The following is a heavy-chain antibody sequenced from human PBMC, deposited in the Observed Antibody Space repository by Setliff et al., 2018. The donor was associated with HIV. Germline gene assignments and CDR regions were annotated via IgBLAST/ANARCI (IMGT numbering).Heavy chain of an antibody. CDR2: ISAYNGNT. V-gene: IGHV1-18*01. Sequence: ASVKVSCKASGGTFSSYDISWVRQAPGQGLEWMGWISAYNGNTNYAQKLQGRVTMTTDASTSTVDMELRSLTSDDTAVYYCARLASGGWPLEVFDIWGQGTMVTV. CDR3: ARLASGGWPLEVFDI. D-gene: IGHD2-15*01. J-gene: IGHJ3*02. CDR1: GGTFSSYD.